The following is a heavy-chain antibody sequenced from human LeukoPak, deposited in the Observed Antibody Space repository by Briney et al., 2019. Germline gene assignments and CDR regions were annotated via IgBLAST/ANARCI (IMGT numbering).Heavy chain of an antibody. CDR3: ARVGSAGGSENPLGSNGHYYYYYGMDV. CDR1: GYTFTSYG. CDR2: ISAYNGNT. V-gene: IGHV1-18*01. Sequence: ASVKVSCKASGYTFTSYGISWVRQAPGQGLEWMGWISAYNGNTNYAQKLQGRVTMTTDTSTSTAYMELRSLRSDDTAVYYCARVGSAGGSENPLGSNGHYYYYYGMDVWGQGTTVTVSS. D-gene: IGHD3-10*01. J-gene: IGHJ6*02.